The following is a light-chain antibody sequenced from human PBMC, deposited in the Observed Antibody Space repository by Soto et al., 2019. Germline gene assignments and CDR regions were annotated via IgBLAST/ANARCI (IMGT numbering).Light chain of an antibody. Sequence: EIVMTHSPATLSVSPGERATLSFSSSQSVSINLAWYQQKPGQAPRLLIYGASTRATDIPARFSGSGSGTEFTLTISSLQSEDFAVYYCQQYKNWPKTFGQGTKVDIK. CDR2: GAS. CDR1: QSVSIN. V-gene: IGKV3-15*01. J-gene: IGKJ1*01. CDR3: QQYKNWPKT.